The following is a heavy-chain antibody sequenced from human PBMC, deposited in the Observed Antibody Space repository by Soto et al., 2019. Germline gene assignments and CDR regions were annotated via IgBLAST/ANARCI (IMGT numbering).Heavy chain of an antibody. J-gene: IGHJ3*02. CDR2: IWYDGSNK. Sequence: GGSLRLSCAASGFTFSSYGMHWVRQAPGKGLEWVAVIWYDGSNKYYADSVKGRFTISRDNSKNTLYLQMNSLRAEDTAVYYCATHLPRNFDFWSGYPDAFDIWGQGTMVTVS. CDR3: ATHLPRNFDFWSGYPDAFDI. V-gene: IGHV3-33*01. CDR1: GFTFSSYG. D-gene: IGHD3-3*01.